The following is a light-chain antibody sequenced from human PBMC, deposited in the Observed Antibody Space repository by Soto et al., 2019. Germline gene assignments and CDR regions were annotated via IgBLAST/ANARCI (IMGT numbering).Light chain of an antibody. J-gene: IGLJ1*01. Sequence: QSALTQPPSAAGSPGQSVTISCTGTSSYISDNKYVSWYQQHPGKAPKVMIYEVNKRASGVPDGFSGSKSGNTASLTVSGLRADDEADYYCNSYVGSNNYVFGTGTKVTVL. CDR2: EVN. CDR3: NSYVGSNNYV. CDR1: SSYISDNKY. V-gene: IGLV2-8*01.